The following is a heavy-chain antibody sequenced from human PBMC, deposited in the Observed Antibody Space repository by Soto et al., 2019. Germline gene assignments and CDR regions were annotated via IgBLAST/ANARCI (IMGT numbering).Heavy chain of an antibody. CDR3: ARLDSNYCDH. CDR1: GYSFTNYW. Sequence: VESLTISCKTSGYSFTNYWIVWVLQMPGKGLEWMGIIYPGDSYTRYSPSFQGQVTISDDKSITTAYLQWSSLKASDSAMYYCARLDSNYCDHWGQGTMVTVSS. D-gene: IGHD2-21*01. V-gene: IGHV5-51*01. CDR2: IYPGDSYT. J-gene: IGHJ4*02.